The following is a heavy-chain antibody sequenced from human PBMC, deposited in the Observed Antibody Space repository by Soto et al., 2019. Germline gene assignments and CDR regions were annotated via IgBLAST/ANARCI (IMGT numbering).Heavy chain of an antibody. D-gene: IGHD5-12*01. V-gene: IGHV3-23*01. CDR2: ISTSGSST. J-gene: IGHJ3*01. CDR3: AKDQLAGTTAIVAYDAFDF. Sequence: EVQLLESGGGLVQPGGSLRLSCAASGFTFSSYAMNWVRQAPGKGLEWVSVISTSGSSTYYADSVKGRFTISRDNSKNTLSLQMNSLRAEDTAVYYCAKDQLAGTTAIVAYDAFDFWGQGTMVTVSS. CDR1: GFTFSSYA.